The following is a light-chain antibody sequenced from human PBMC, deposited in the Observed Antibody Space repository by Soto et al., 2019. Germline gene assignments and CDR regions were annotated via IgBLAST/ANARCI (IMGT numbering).Light chain of an antibody. CDR2: DIS. J-gene: IGKJ4*01. V-gene: IGKV3D-15*01. Sequence: ETVMTQYPATLSVSPGERATLSCMASQSVSSNLAWYQQKPGQPPRLLIYDISTRATGITTRFSGSGSGTEFTLTISSLQSEDFAVYYCQQYNSWPLTVGGGTQVEIK. CDR1: QSVSSN. CDR3: QQYNSWPLT.